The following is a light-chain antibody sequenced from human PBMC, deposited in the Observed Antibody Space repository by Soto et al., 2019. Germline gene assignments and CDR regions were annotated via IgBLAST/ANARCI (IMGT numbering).Light chain of an antibody. CDR3: SSYTGSNIV. CDR1: SSDVGGYNY. Sequence: QSVLTQPPSVSGSPGQSITISCTGTSSDVGGYNYVSWYQHHPGKAPKFMIYEVSNRPSGVSSRFSGSKSGNTASLTISGLQAEDEADYYCSSYTGSNIVFGGGTKLTVL. J-gene: IGLJ3*02. V-gene: IGLV2-14*01. CDR2: EVS.